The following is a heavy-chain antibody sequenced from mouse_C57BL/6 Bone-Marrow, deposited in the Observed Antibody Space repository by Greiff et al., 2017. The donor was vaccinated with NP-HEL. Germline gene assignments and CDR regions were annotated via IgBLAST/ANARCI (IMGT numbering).Heavy chain of an antibody. D-gene: IGHD2-4*01. CDR3: TRTPYDYNAWFAY. V-gene: IGHV1-15*01. CDR1: GYTFTDYE. J-gene: IGHJ3*01. CDR2: IDPETGGT. Sequence: VQLQESGAGMVRPGASVTLSCKASGYTFTDYEMHWVKQTPVHGLEWIGAIDPETGGTAYNQKFKGKAIMTADKSSSTAYMELSSLTSEDSAVYYCTRTPYDYNAWFAYWGQGTLVTVSA.